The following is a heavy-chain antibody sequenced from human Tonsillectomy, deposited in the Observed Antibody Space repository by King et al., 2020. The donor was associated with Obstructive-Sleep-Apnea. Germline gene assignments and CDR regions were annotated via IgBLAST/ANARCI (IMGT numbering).Heavy chain of an antibody. J-gene: IGHJ4*02. V-gene: IGHV3-9*01. Sequence: VQLVESGGGLVQPGRSLRLSCAASGFTFDDYAMHWVRQAPGKGLEWVSGISWNSGSIGYADSVKGRFTISRDNAKNSLYLQMNSLRAEDTALYYCAKDSNRWYTFTYGDWGKGTMVTVSS. CDR2: ISWNSGSI. D-gene: IGHD4-23*01. CDR1: GFTFDDYA. CDR3: AKDSNRWYTFTYGD.